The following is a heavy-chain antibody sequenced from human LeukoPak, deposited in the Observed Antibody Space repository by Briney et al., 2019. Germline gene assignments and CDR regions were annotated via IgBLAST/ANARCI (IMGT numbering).Heavy chain of an antibody. V-gene: IGHV3-9*01. CDR3: AKVWNKCGGAFDY. Sequence: PGRSLRPSCAASGFSFDDYAMHWVRQAPGKGLEWVSGISWNRDTIGYADSVKGRFTISRDNAKNSLYLQMNSLRAEDTALYYCAKVWNKCGGAFDYWGQGTLVTVSS. D-gene: IGHD2-21*01. J-gene: IGHJ4*02. CDR2: ISWNRDTI. CDR1: GFSFDDYA.